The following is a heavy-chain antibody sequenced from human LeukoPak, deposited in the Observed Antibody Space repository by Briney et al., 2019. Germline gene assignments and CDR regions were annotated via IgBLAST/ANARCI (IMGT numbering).Heavy chain of an antibody. Sequence: ASVKVSCKASGYTFTSYGISWVRQAPGQGLEWMGWISAYNGNTNYAQKLHGRVTMTTDTSTSTAYMELRSLRSDDTAVYYCARDISPITMVRGVIIPSDVWGKGTTVTVSS. CDR1: GYTFTSYG. V-gene: IGHV1-18*01. J-gene: IGHJ6*04. D-gene: IGHD3-10*01. CDR2: ISAYNGNT. CDR3: ARDISPITMVRGVIIPSDV.